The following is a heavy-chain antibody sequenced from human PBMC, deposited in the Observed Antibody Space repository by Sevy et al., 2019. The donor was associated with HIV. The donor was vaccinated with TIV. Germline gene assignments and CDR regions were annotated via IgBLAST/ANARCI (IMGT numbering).Heavy chain of an antibody. V-gene: IGHV3-21*01. J-gene: IGHJ6*02. CDR1: GFTFSSYS. Sequence: GGSLRLSCAASGFTFSSYSMNWVRQAPGKGLEWVSSINSRGNYLYYADSVRGRFTVSRDNAKNSLYLQMNSLRAEDTAVYYCAGSFLAGMAGMDVWGQRTTVTVSS. CDR3: AGSFLAGMAGMDV. D-gene: IGHD3-10*01. CDR2: INSRGNYL.